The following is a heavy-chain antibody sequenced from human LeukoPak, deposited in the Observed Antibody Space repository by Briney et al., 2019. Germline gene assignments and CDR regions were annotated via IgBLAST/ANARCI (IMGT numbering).Heavy chain of an antibody. J-gene: IGHJ4*02. Sequence: GGSLRLSCSASGFTFGDYAMSWVRQAPGKGLEWVSAISGSGGSTYYADSVKGRFTISRDNSKNTLYLQMNSLRAEDTAVYYCATWADGSYFDYWGQGTLVTVSS. CDR1: GFTFGDYA. CDR3: ATWADGSYFDY. V-gene: IGHV3-23*01. CDR2: ISGSGGST. D-gene: IGHD1-26*01.